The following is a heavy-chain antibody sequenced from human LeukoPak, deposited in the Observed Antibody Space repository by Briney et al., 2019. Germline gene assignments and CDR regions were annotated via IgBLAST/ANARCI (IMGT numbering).Heavy chain of an antibody. CDR3: ARYATGGSAFDI. CDR1: GFTFRSYS. D-gene: IGHD2-8*02. Sequence: NTGGSLRLSCAASGFTFRSYSMNWVRQAPGKGLEWVSSISSSSSYIYYAGSVKGRFTISRDNAKNSLYLQMNSLRAEDTAVYYCARYATGGSAFDIWGQGTMVTVSS. V-gene: IGHV3-21*01. J-gene: IGHJ3*02. CDR2: ISSSSSYI.